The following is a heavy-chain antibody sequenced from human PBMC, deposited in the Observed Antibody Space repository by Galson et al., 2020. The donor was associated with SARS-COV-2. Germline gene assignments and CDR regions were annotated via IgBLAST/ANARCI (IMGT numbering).Heavy chain of an antibody. J-gene: IGHJ3*02. D-gene: IGHD3-3*01. CDR2: IYYSGST. Sequence: SETLSLTCTVSGGSISSSSYYWGWIRQPPGKGLEWIGSIYYSGSTYYNPSLKSRVTISVDTSKNQFSLKLSSVTAADTAVYYCARDKSLARITIFGVVIPAAFDIWGQGTMVTVSS. CDR3: ARDKSLARITIFGVVIPAAFDI. CDR1: GGSISSSSYY. V-gene: IGHV4-39*07.